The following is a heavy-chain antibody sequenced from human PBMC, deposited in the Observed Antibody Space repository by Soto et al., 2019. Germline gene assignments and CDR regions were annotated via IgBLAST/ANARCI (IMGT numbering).Heavy chain of an antibody. J-gene: IGHJ3*01. Sequence: PGGSLRLSCAASGFTFSSYSMNWVRQAPGKGLEWVSRIHSDGSSTTYADSVKGRFTISRDNAKNTLYLQMASLRVEDTAVYYCARGDVGAFDLWGQGTMVTVSS. V-gene: IGHV3-74*03. CDR3: ARGDVGAFDL. CDR1: GFTFSSYS. D-gene: IGHD1-26*01. CDR2: IHSDGSST.